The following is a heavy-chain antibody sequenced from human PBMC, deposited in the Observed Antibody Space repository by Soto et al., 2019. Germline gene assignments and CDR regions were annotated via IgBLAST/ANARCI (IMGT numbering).Heavy chain of an antibody. CDR3: ARDRYYYGSGSYYISWFDP. CDR1: GYTFTTYG. CDR2: ISAYNGNT. V-gene: IGHV1-18*04. Sequence: ASVKVSCKTSGYTFTTYGVSWVRQAPGQGLEWMGWISAYNGNTNYAQKLQGRVTMTTDTSTSTAYMELRGLRSDDTAVDYCARDRYYYGSGSYYISWFDPWGQGTLVTVPQ. J-gene: IGHJ5*02. D-gene: IGHD3-10*01.